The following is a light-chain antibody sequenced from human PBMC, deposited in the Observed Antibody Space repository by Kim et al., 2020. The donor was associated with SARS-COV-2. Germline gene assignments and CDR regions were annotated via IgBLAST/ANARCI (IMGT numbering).Light chain of an antibody. CDR2: DVT. CDR1: SSDVGHYNS. CDR3: NSYTSRISEV. J-gene: IGLJ1*01. Sequence: QSALTQPASVSGSPGQSITISCTGTSSDVGHYNSVSWYQQHPGKAPKLMIYDVTKRPSGVSIRFSGSKSGNTASLTISGLKAEDEADYYCNSYTSRISEVFGAGTKVTVL. V-gene: IGLV2-14*01.